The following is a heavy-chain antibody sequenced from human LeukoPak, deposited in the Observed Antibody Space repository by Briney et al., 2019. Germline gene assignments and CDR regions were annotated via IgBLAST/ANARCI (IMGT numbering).Heavy chain of an antibody. CDR1: GESFSGYY. J-gene: IGHJ5*02. V-gene: IGHV4-4*08. Sequence: SETLSLTCAVYGESFSGYYWSWIRPPPGKGLEWIGRIYTSGSTNYNPSLKSRVTISVDTSKNQFSLKLSSVTAADTAVYYCARVQDNYYGSGSYYHENWFDPWGQGTLVTVSS. CDR3: ARVQDNYYGSGSYYHENWFDP. D-gene: IGHD3-10*01. CDR2: IYTSGST.